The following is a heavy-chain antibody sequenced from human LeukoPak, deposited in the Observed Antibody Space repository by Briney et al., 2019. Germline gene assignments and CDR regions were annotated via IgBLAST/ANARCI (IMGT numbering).Heavy chain of an antibody. V-gene: IGHV4-34*01. D-gene: IGHD3-16*01. CDR3: ARVLWGSRMYWSDP. Sequence: SETLSLTCAVYGGSFSGYYWSWIRQPPGKGLEWIGEINHSGSTNYNPSLKSRVTISVDTSKNQFSLKLSSVTAADTAVYYCARVLWGSRMYWSDPWGQGTLVTVSS. CDR1: GGSFSGYY. CDR2: INHSGST. J-gene: IGHJ5*02.